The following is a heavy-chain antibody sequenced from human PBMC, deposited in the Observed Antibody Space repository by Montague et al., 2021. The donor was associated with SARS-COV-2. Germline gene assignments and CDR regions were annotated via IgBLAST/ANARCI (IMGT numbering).Heavy chain of an antibody. V-gene: IGHV4-59*08. J-gene: IGHJ5*02. Sequence: SETLSLTCTVSGGSISSYYWSWIRQPPGKGLEWIGYIYYSESTNYDPSLKSQVTISVYTSKNQFSLKLSSVTAADTAVYYCSRHNPVGGVRPWGQGTLVTVSS. CDR1: GGSISSYY. D-gene: IGHD2-15*01. CDR2: IYYSEST. CDR3: SRHNPVGGVRP.